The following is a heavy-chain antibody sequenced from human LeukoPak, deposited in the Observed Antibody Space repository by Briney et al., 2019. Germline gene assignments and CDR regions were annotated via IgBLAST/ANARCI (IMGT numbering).Heavy chain of an antibody. CDR2: INHSGST. CDR3: ARVGRGYFGPGKNAFDI. V-gene: IGHV4-34*01. Sequence: PSETLSLTCAVYGGSFSGYYWSWIRQPPGKGLEWIGEINHSGSTNYNPSLKSRVTISVDTSKNQFSLKLSSVTAADTAVYYCARVGRGYFGPGKNAFDIWGQGTMVTVSS. CDR1: GGSFSGYY. D-gene: IGHD3-10*01. J-gene: IGHJ3*02.